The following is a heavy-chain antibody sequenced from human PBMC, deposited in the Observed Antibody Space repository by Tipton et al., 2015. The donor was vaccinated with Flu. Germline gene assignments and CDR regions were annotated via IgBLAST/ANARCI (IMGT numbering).Heavy chain of an antibody. V-gene: IGHV4-34*01. CDR2: ISHSGRT. D-gene: IGHD3-10*01. Sequence: GLVKPSETLSLTCAVYGGSFSGHYWTWIRQPPGKGLEWIGCISHSGRTYYNPSLKSRVTISIDTARNQFSQRLSSVTATDTAVYYCARSTYYYGSGSSDYWGQGTLVTVSS. CDR1: GGSFSGHY. CDR3: ARSTYYYGSGSSDY. J-gene: IGHJ4*02.